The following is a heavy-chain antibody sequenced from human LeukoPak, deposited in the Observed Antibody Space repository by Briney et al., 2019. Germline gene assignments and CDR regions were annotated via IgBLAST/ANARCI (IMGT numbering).Heavy chain of an antibody. J-gene: IGHJ4*02. Sequence: SETLSLTCAVYGGSFSGYYWSWIRQPPGQVLDAIGVLNHSGSTNYNPSLKSRVTISVDTSKNQFSLKLSSVTAADTAVYYCARRGGLTLFGVVMEYYFDYWGQGTLVTVSS. CDR3: ARRGGLTLFGVVMEYYFDY. D-gene: IGHD3-3*01. CDR1: GGSFSGYY. CDR2: LNHSGST. V-gene: IGHV4-34*01.